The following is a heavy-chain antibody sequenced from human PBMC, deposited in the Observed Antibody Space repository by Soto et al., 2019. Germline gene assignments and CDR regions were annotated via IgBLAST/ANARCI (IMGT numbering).Heavy chain of an antibody. CDR1: GFTFGDYA. J-gene: IGHJ5*02. D-gene: IGHD5-12*01. V-gene: IGHV3-49*03. Sequence: EVQLVESGGGLVQPGRSLRLSCTGSGFTFGDYAMSWFRQAPGKGLEWVGFITSKRYGGTTEYAASVKGRFTISRDDSKSIAYLQMKSLKTEDTAVYFCSRLTPSKYSNSPFDPWGQGPLVIVSS. CDR3: SRLTPSKYSNSPFDP. CDR2: ITSKRYGGTT.